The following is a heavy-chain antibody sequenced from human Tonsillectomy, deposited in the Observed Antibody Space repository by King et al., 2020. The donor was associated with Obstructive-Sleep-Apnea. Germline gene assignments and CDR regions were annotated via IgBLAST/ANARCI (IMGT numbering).Heavy chain of an antibody. CDR1: GCSISRGGYY. CDR3: ARDRGYSGYDLDYYYYYGMDV. CDR2: MSYSVST. Sequence: VQLQESGPGLVKPSQTLSLTCTVSGCSISRGGYYWSWVRQHPGKGLEWSGYMSYSVSTYSKPSLKIGVTISVYTSKKQCSLKLSYVTAADTAVYYCARDRGYSGYDLDYYYYYGMDVWGQGTTVTVSS. V-gene: IGHV4-31*03. J-gene: IGHJ6*02. D-gene: IGHD5-12*01.